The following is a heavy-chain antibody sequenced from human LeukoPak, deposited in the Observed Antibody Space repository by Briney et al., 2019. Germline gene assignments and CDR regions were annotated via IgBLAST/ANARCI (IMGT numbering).Heavy chain of an antibody. CDR2: IMPIFGTA. CDR3: ARGRLHLNWFVP. V-gene: IGHV1-69*05. Sequence: SVKLSCKASGGTFSSYAISWVRQGPGQGLEWMGWIMPIFGTANYAQKSQGRVTITTEESTSTAYMELRRRRSEDTAVYYCARGRLHLNWFVPWGQGTLVTVSS. J-gene: IGHJ5*02. CDR1: GGTFSSYA.